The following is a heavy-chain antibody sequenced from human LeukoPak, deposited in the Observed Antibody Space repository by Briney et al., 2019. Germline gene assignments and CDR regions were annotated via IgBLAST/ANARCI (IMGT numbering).Heavy chain of an antibody. CDR1: GFTFSSYS. V-gene: IGHV3-21*01. D-gene: IGHD6-19*01. Sequence: GGSLRLSCAASGFTFSSYSMNWVRQAPGKGLEWVSSISSSSSYIYYADSVKGRFTISRDNAKNSLYLQTNSLRAEDTAVYYCTGSDSSGWSFDYWGQGTLVTVSS. J-gene: IGHJ4*02. CDR2: ISSSSSYI. CDR3: TGSDSSGWSFDY.